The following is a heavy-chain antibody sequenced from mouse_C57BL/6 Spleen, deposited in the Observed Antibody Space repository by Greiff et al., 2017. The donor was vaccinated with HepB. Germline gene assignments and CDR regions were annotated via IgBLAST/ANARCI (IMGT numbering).Heavy chain of an antibody. Sequence: QVQLQQSGAELARPGASVKLSCKASGYTFTSYGISWVKQRTGQGLEWIGEIYPRSGNTYYNEKFKGKATLTADKSSSTAYMELRSLTSEDSAVYFCARRRAYGNYEYYAMDYWAHGTSATVSS. J-gene: IGHJ4*01. V-gene: IGHV1-81*01. CDR2: IYPRSGNT. CDR3: ARRRAYGNYEYYAMDY. D-gene: IGHD2-1*01. CDR1: GYTFTSYG.